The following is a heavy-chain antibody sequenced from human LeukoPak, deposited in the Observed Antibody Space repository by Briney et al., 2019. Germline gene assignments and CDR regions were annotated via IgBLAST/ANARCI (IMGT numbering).Heavy chain of an antibody. J-gene: IGHJ4*02. D-gene: IGHD3-3*01. Sequence: GGSLRLSCAASGFTFSSYAMSWVRQAPGKGLEWVSAISGSGGSTYYADSVKGRFTISRDNSKNTLYLQMNSLRAEDTAVYYCAKAASITIFGVVIIPVGCDYWGQGTLVTVSS. CDR3: AKAASITIFGVVIIPVGCDY. CDR2: ISGSGGST. V-gene: IGHV3-23*01. CDR1: GFTFSSYA.